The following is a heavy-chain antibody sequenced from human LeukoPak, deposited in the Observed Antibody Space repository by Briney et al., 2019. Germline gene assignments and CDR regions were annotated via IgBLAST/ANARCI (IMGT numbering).Heavy chain of an antibody. D-gene: IGHD3-22*01. CDR2: IYYSGST. V-gene: IGHV4-39*07. CDR1: GGSINTGSYY. Sequence: SETLSLTCTVSGGSINTGSYYWGWIRQPPGKGLEWIGSIYYSGSTYYNPSLKSRVTISVDTSKNQFSLKLKSVTAADTAVYYCARDRDSSGYYFGRRYNWFDPWGQGTLVTVSS. J-gene: IGHJ5*02. CDR3: ARDRDSSGYYFGRRYNWFDP.